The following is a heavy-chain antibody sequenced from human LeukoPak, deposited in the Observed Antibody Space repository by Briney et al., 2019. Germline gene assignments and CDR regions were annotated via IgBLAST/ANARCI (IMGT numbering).Heavy chain of an antibody. CDR3: ARGPSGEMATMVFDY. D-gene: IGHD5-24*01. CDR2: IYYSGST. Sequence: SQTLSLTCTVSGGSISSGDYYWSWIRQPPGKGLEWIGYIYYSGSTYYNPSLKSRVTISVDTSKNQFSLKLSSVTAADTAVYYCARGPSGEMATMVFDYWGQGTLVTVSS. CDR1: GGSISSGDYY. V-gene: IGHV4-30-4*08. J-gene: IGHJ4*02.